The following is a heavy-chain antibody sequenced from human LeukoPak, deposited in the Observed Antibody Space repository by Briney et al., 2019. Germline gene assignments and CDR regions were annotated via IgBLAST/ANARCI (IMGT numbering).Heavy chain of an antibody. V-gene: IGHV3-11*04. CDR2: ISSSGSTI. D-gene: IGHD6-6*01. CDR3: AKQAGIAARRWFDP. CDR1: GFTFSDYY. J-gene: IGHJ5*02. Sequence: PGGSLRLSCAAAGFTFSDYYMSWIRQAPGKGLEWVSYISSSGSTIYYADSVKGRFTISRDNSKNTLYLQMNSLRAEDTAVYYCAKQAGIAARRWFDPWGQGTLVTVSS.